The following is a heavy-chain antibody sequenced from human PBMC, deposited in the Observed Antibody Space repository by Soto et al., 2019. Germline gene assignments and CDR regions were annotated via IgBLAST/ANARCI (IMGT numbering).Heavy chain of an antibody. V-gene: IGHV3-23*04. Sequence: EVQLVESGGGLVKPGGSLRLSCAASGFTFSSYAMSWVRQAPGKGLEWVSAISGSGGSTYYADSVKGRFTISRDNSKNTLYLQMNSLRAEDTAVYYCAKDSEYYYDSSGYYFVYWGQGTLVTVSS. D-gene: IGHD3-22*01. J-gene: IGHJ4*02. CDR2: ISGSGGST. CDR1: GFTFSSYA. CDR3: AKDSEYYYDSSGYYFVY.